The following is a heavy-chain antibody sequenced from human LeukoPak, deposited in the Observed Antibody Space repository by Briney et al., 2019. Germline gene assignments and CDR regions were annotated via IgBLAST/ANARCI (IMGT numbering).Heavy chain of an antibody. CDR3: ARTARYYYGSGRSNWFDP. J-gene: IGHJ5*02. Sequence: SETLSLTCTVSGGSISSYYWSWIRQPPGKGLEWIGYIYYSGSTNYNPSLKSRVTISVDTSKNQFSLKLSSVTAADTAVYYCARTARYYYGSGRSNWFDPWGQGTLVTVSS. CDR1: GGSISSYY. D-gene: IGHD3-10*01. CDR2: IYYSGST. V-gene: IGHV4-59*12.